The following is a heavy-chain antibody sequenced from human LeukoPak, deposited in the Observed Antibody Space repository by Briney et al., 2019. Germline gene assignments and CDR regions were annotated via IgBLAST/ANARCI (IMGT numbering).Heavy chain of an antibody. D-gene: IGHD3-10*01. Sequence: SETLSLTCTVSGGSISSYYWSWIRQPPGKGLEWIGYIYYSGSTNYNPALKSRVTISVDTSKNQFSLQLTSVTAADTAVYYCARDDYRGVTNFDPWGQGTLVTVSS. CDR1: GGSISSYY. CDR3: ARDDYRGVTNFDP. CDR2: IYYSGST. J-gene: IGHJ5*02. V-gene: IGHV4-59*01.